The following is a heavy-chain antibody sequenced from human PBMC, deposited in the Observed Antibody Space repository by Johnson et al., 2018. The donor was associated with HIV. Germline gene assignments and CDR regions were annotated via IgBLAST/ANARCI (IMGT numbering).Heavy chain of an antibody. CDR1: GFTFDDYA. V-gene: IGHV3-9*01. CDR3: GKGKGGSGWYLHAFAI. D-gene: IGHD6-19*01. J-gene: IGHJ3*02. CDR2: ISWNSGSI. Sequence: VQLVESGGGLVQPGRSLRLSCAASGFTFDDYAMHWVRQAPGKGLEWVSGISWNSGSIGYADSVKARSTISSDNAKNSLYLQMNSLGAEDTALYYCGKGKGGSGWYLHAFAIWGQGIMVTVSS.